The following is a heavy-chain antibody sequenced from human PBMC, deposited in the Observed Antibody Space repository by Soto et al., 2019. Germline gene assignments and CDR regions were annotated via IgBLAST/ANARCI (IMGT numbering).Heavy chain of an antibody. V-gene: IGHV3-23*01. CDR2: INSDDSK. D-gene: IGHD3-10*01. Sequence: GGSLRLSCASSGFTFSTSAMSLVRRAPGKGLEWVSGINSDDSKHYIASVRGRFTISRDNSKNTLFLQMNSLRAEDTAIYYCAKDRGDGSYYFDYWGQGTLVTVSS. CDR3: AKDRGDGSYYFDY. CDR1: GFTFSTSA. J-gene: IGHJ4*02.